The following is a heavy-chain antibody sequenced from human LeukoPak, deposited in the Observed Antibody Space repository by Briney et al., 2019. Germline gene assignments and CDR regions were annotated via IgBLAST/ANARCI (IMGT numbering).Heavy chain of an antibody. CDR3: AREVPPDSSGYCLLFDY. V-gene: IGHV3-30-3*01. D-gene: IGHD3-22*01. Sequence: PGGSLRLSCAASGFTFSSYAMHWVRQAPGKGLEWVAVISYDGSNKYYADSVKGRFTISRDNSKNTLYLQMNSLRAEDTAVYYCAREVPPDSSGYCLLFDYWGQGTLVTVSS. CDR2: ISYDGSNK. CDR1: GFTFSSYA. J-gene: IGHJ4*02.